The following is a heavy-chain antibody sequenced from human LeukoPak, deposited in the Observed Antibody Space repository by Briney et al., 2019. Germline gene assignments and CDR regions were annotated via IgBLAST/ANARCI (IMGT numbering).Heavy chain of an antibody. J-gene: IGHJ4*02. CDR2: FDPEDGET. CDR3: ATELPQYSGSYYNYQDY. V-gene: IGHV1-24*01. CDR1: GYTLTELS. D-gene: IGHD1-26*01. Sequence: ASVKVSCKVSGYTLTELSMHWVRQAPGQGLEWMGGFDPEDGETIYAQKFQGRVTMTEDTSTDTAYMELSSLRSEDTAVYYCATELPQYSGSYYNYQDYWGQGTLVTVSS.